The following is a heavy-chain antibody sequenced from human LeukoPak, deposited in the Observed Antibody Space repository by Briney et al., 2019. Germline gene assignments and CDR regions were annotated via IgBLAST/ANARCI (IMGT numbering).Heavy chain of an antibody. V-gene: IGHV4-59*01. CDR3: ARVRWGAVAGIRYSYMDV. CDR2: IYYSGST. D-gene: IGHD6-19*01. Sequence: SETLSLTCSVSGGSISSYYWGWIRQPPGKGLEWIGYIYYSGSTNYNPSLKSRVTISVDTSKNQFSLKLSSVTAADTAVYYCARVRWGAVAGIRYSYMDVWGKGTTVTISS. J-gene: IGHJ6*03. CDR1: GGSISSYY.